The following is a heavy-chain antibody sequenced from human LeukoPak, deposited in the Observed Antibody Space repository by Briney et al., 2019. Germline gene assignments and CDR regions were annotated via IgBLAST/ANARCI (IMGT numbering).Heavy chain of an antibody. Sequence: SAETLSLTCTVSGGSISSSSYYWGWIRQPPGKGRVGVGSIYYSGSTYYNPSLRSRVTISVDTSKNQFSQKLSSVTAADTAVYYCARDGPNLGTRYSGSYSNRFDPWGQGTLVTVSS. J-gene: IGHJ5*02. D-gene: IGHD1-26*01. CDR3: ARDGPNLGTRYSGSYSNRFDP. V-gene: IGHV4-39*07. CDR2: IYYSGST. CDR1: GGSISSSSYY.